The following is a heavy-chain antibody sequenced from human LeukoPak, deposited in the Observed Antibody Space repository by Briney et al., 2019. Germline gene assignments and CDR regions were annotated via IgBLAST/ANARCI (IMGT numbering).Heavy chain of an antibody. CDR3: AKEGYSSGWYELEPYYYYYMDV. V-gene: IGHV3-30*18. J-gene: IGHJ6*03. D-gene: IGHD6-19*01. CDR2: ISYDGSNK. CDR1: GFTFSSYG. Sequence: PGGTLRLSCAASGFTFSSYGMSWVRQAPGKGLEWVAVISYDGSNKYYADSVKGRFTISRDNSKNTLYLQMNSLRAEDTAVYYCAKEGYSSGWYELEPYYYYYMDVWGKGTTVTVSS.